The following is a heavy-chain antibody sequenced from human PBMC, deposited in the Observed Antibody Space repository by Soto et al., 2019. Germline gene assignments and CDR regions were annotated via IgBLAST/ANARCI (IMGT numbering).Heavy chain of an antibody. Sequence: PSETLSLTCTVSGGSISSSGYYWVWIRQPPGKGLEWIGSIYYSGSTYYNPSLKSRVTISVDTSKNQFSLKLSSVTAADTAVYYCARAHIVVVTAIRRVWFDPWGQGTLVTVSS. CDR1: GGSISSSGYY. CDR2: IYYSGST. J-gene: IGHJ5*02. V-gene: IGHV4-39*01. D-gene: IGHD2-21*02. CDR3: ARAHIVVVTAIRRVWFDP.